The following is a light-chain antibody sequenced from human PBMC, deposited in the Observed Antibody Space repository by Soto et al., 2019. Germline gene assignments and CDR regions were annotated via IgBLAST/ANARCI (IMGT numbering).Light chain of an antibody. Sequence: QSALTQPASVSGSPGQSITISCTGTSSDVGGYNHVSWFQQHPGKAPKLMIYGVSNRPSGVSSRFSGSKSGNTASLTISGLQAEDEADYYCISYTGRSTSYVFGSGTRSPS. V-gene: IGLV2-14*03. J-gene: IGLJ1*01. CDR2: GVS. CDR1: SSDVGGYNH. CDR3: ISYTGRSTSYV.